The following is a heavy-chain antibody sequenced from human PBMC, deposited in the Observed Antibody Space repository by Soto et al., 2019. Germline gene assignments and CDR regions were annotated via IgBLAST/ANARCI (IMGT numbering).Heavy chain of an antibody. J-gene: IGHJ4*02. CDR2: ITPIFGTA. Sequence: SVKVSCKASGGTFSSYAISWVRQAPGQGLEWMGGITPIFGTANYAQKFQGRVTITADESTSTAYVELSSLRSEDTAVYYCARVRKLLFDYWGQGTLVTVSS. D-gene: IGHD1-7*01. CDR1: GGTFSSYA. CDR3: ARVRKLLFDY. V-gene: IGHV1-69*13.